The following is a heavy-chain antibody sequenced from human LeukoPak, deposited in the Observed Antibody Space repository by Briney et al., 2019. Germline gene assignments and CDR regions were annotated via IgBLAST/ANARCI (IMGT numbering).Heavy chain of an antibody. V-gene: IGHV3-48*04. J-gene: IGHJ4*02. D-gene: IGHD3-16*01. CDR3: ARYVRGDNFDY. Sequence: PGGSLRLSCAASGFTFSSYSMNWVRQAPGKGLEWVSYISSSSSTIYYADSVKGRFTISRDNAKNSLYLQMNSLRAEDTAVYYCARYVRGDNFDYWGQGTLVTVSS. CDR1: GFTFSSYS. CDR2: ISSSSSTI.